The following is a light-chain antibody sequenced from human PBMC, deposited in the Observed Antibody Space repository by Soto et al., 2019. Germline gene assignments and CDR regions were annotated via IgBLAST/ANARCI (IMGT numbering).Light chain of an antibody. CDR3: QQYNSNSVWT. CDR2: KAS. J-gene: IGKJ1*01. Sequence: DIQMAQSPSTLSASVGDRVTITCRASQSISKWLAWYQQKPGKAPNLLISKASALQSGVPSRFSGSGSGTEFTLTVSSLQPDDFATYYCQQYNSNSVWTFGQGTKVE. CDR1: QSISKW. V-gene: IGKV1-5*03.